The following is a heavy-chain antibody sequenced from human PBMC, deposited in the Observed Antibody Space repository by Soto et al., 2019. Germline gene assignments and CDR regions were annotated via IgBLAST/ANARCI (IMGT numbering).Heavy chain of an antibody. D-gene: IGHD6-19*01. CDR1: GGSISSGGYY. CDR3: ARDPYSSGWYSIRVTPVGRDPFDI. Sequence: KTSETLSLTCTVSGGSISSGGYYWSWIRQHPGKGLEWIGYIYYSGSTYYNPSLKSRVTISVDTSKNQFSLKLSSVTAADTAVYYCARDPYSSGWYSIRVTPVGRDPFDIWGQGTMVTVSS. CDR2: IYYSGST. V-gene: IGHV4-31*03. J-gene: IGHJ3*02.